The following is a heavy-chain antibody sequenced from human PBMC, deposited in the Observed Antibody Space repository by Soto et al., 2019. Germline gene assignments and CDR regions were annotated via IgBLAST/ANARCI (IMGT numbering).Heavy chain of an antibody. Sequence: QVQLVQSAPELTKPGASVKVSCRVSGHISGHYGISWVRLRAGQGLEWMGWISSHRGHTNYAHKFRGRVTMTTDPYTDTVSMELTNLLSDDPAVYFCERDGDQWDHRFCDNWCQGTLVTVSS. V-gene: IGHV1-18*01. CDR2: ISSHRGHT. D-gene: IGHD1-26*01. J-gene: IGHJ4*02. CDR1: GHISGHYG. CDR3: ERDGDQWDHRFCDN.